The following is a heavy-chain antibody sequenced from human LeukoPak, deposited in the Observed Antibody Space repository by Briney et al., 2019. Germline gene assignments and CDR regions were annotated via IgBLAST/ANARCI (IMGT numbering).Heavy chain of an antibody. V-gene: IGHV4-34*01. D-gene: IGHD6-13*01. CDR1: GGSISSHY. Sequence: SETLSLTCTVSGGSISSHYWSWIRQPPGKGLEWIGEINHSGGTNYYPSLKSRVTISVDTSKNQFSLKLSSVTAADTAVYYCASLDPRRSSWYFYGMDVWGQGATVTVCS. CDR3: ASLDPRRSSWYFYGMDV. CDR2: INHSGGT. J-gene: IGHJ6*01.